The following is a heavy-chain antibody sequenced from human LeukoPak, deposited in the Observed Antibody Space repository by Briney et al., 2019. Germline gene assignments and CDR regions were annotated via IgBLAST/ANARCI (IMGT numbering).Heavy chain of an antibody. J-gene: IGHJ6*02. CDR3: ARALWFGELLAQGNGMDA. CDR2: INPNSGGT. Sequence: GASVKVSCKASGYTFTGYYMHWVRQAPGQGLEWMGWINPNSGGTNYAQKFQGRVTMTRDTSISTAYMELSRLRSDDTAVYYCARALWFGELLAQGNGMDAWGQGTTVTVSS. CDR1: GYTFTGYY. D-gene: IGHD3-10*01. V-gene: IGHV1-2*02.